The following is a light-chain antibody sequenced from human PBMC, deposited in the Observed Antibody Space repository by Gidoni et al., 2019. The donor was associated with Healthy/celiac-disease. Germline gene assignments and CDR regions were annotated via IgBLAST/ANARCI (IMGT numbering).Light chain of an antibody. Sequence: EIGLTQSPGTLSLSPGERATLSCRASQSVRSSYLAWYQQKPGQAPRLLIYGASSRATGIPDRFSGSGSGTDFTLTISRLEPEDFAVYYCQQYGSSPPITFXXXTRLEIK. CDR3: QQYGSSPPIT. CDR2: GAS. CDR1: QSVRSSY. V-gene: IGKV3-20*01. J-gene: IGKJ5*01.